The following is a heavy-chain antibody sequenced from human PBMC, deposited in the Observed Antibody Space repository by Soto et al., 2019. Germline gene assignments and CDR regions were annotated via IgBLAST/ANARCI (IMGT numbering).Heavy chain of an antibody. CDR2: TSYDGSNE. J-gene: IGHJ4*02. D-gene: IGHD3-22*01. CDR1: GSTCSSYG. CDR3: AKDMYYHDSTGYHVFDY. Sequence: QVQLVESGGGVSQPGRSLRLSCAASGSTCSSYGMHWVRQAPGTGLEWVAVTSYDGSNEHYADSVKGRFTISRDNSKNTLYLQMKSLRAEDTPVYYCAKDMYYHDSTGYHVFDYWGQGTLVTVSS. V-gene: IGHV3-30*18.